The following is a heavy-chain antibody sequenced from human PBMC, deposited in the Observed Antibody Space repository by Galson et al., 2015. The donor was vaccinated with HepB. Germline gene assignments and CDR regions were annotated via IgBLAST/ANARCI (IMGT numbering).Heavy chain of an antibody. CDR1: GGTFSSYA. CDR3: ASGGLWSGYYPQWDNWFDP. J-gene: IGHJ5*02. V-gene: IGHV1-69*13. D-gene: IGHD3-3*01. Sequence: SVKVSCKASGGTFSSYAISWVRQAPGQGLEWMGGIIPIFGTANYAQKFQGRVTITADESTSTAYMELSSLRSEDTAVYYCASGGLWSGYYPQWDNWFDPWGQGTLVTVSS. CDR2: IIPIFGTA.